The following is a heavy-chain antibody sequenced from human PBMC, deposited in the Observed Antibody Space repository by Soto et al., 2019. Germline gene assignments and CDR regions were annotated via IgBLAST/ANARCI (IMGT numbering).Heavy chain of an antibody. CDR1: GGSISSYY. D-gene: IGHD2-21*02. V-gene: IGHV4-59*01. J-gene: IGHJ6*02. CDR3: AREGVTRNYYYYGMDV. Sequence: QVQLQASGPGLVKPSETLSLTCTVSGGSISSYYWSWIRQPPGKGLAWIGYIYYSGSPNYNPSLNSGVGIAVDTSKNEFTLKLSSVTASDTAVYYCAREGVTRNYYYYGMDVWGQGTTVTVSS. CDR2: IYYSGSP.